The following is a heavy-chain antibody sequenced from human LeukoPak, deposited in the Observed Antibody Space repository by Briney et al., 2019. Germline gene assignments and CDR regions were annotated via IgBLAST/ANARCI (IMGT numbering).Heavy chain of an antibody. V-gene: IGHV3-7*01. D-gene: IGHD3-22*01. CDR3: ARVGDSSGYYELDY. Sequence: PGGSLRLSCAASGFTFSSYWMSWVRQAPGKGLEWVANIKQDGSEKYYVDSVKGRFTISRDNAKNSLYLQMNSLRAEDTAVYYCARVGDSSGYYELDYWGQGTLVTVSS. J-gene: IGHJ4*02. CDR1: GFTFSSYW. CDR2: IKQDGSEK.